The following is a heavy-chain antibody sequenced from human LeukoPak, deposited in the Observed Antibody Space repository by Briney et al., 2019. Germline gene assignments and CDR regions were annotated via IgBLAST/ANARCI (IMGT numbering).Heavy chain of an antibody. D-gene: IGHD6-19*01. V-gene: IGHV4-59*01. Sequence: SETLSLTCTVSGGSISSYYWSWLRQPPGKGLEWIGYIYYSGSTNYNPSLKSRVTISVDTSKNQFSLKLSSVTAADTAVYYCARGKAVAGDFDYWGQGTLVTVSS. CDR2: IYYSGST. J-gene: IGHJ4*02. CDR3: ARGKAVAGDFDY. CDR1: GGSISSYY.